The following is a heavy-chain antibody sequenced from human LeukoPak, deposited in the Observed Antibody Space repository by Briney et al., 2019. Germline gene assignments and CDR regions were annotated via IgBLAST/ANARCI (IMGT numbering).Heavy chain of an antibody. CDR2: IYYSGST. V-gene: IGHV4-59*01. CDR3: ARQEACSSTSCYYYYYGMDV. Sequence: ASETLSLTCTVSGGSISSYYWSWIRQPPGKGLEWIGYIYYSGSTNYNPSLKSRVTISLDTSKNQFSLELSSVTAADTAVYYCARQEACSSTSCYYYYYGMDVWGQGTTVTVSS. CDR1: GGSISSYY. D-gene: IGHD2-2*01. J-gene: IGHJ6*02.